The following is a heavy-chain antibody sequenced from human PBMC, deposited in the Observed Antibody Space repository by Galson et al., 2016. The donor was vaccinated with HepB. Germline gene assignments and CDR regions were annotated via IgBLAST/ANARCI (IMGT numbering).Heavy chain of an antibody. V-gene: IGHV3-33*01. CDR1: GFTFSSYG. D-gene: IGHD3-10*01. Sequence: SLRLSCAASGFTFSSYGMHWGRQAPGKGLEWVAVIWHDGSSKYYADSVKGRFTISRGNSKNMLYLQMNSLRAEDTALYYCARDLWPRSYYYGSGSYYPTLDYWGQGTLVTVSS. J-gene: IGHJ4*02. CDR3: ARDLWPRSYYYGSGSYYPTLDY. CDR2: IWHDGSSK.